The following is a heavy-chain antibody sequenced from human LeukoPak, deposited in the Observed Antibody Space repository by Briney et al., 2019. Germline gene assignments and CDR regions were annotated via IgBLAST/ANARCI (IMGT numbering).Heavy chain of an antibody. J-gene: IGHJ6*02. Sequence: PGGSLRLSCAASGFTFSDYYMSWIRQAPGKGLEWVSYISSSGSTIYYADSVKGRFTISRDNAKNSLYLQMNSLRAEDTAVYYCASFGGPYSGYDQGTDYYYYYGMDVWGQGTTVTVSS. V-gene: IGHV3-11*01. D-gene: IGHD5-12*01. CDR2: ISSSGSTI. CDR1: GFTFSDYY. CDR3: ASFGGPYSGYDQGTDYYYYYGMDV.